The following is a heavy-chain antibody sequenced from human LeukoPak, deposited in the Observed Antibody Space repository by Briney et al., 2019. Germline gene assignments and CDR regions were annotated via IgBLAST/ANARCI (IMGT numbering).Heavy chain of an antibody. J-gene: IGHJ3*02. CDR1: GFTFSSYG. CDR3: AKDENPPVGAVDAFDI. D-gene: IGHD1-26*01. CDR2: IRYDGSNK. Sequence: PGGSLRLSCAASGFTFSSYGMHWVRQAPGKGLEWVAFIRYDGSNKYYADSVKGRFTISRDNSKNTLYLQMNSLRAEDTAVYYCAKDENPPVGAVDAFDIWGQGTMVTVSS. V-gene: IGHV3-30*02.